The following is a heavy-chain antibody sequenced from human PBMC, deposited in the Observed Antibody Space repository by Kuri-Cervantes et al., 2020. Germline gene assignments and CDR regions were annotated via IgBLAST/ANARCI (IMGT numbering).Heavy chain of an antibody. CDR2: INSDGSST. Sequence: GGSLRLSCAASGFTFSSYWMHWVRQAPGKGLVWVSRINSDGSSTSYADSVKGRFTISRDNSKNTLYLQMNSLRAEGTAVYYCARDGRSGSYPRGFFDCWGQGTLVTVSS. D-gene: IGHD1-26*01. V-gene: IGHV3-74*01. CDR3: ARDGRSGSYPRGFFDC. CDR1: GFTFSSYW. J-gene: IGHJ4*02.